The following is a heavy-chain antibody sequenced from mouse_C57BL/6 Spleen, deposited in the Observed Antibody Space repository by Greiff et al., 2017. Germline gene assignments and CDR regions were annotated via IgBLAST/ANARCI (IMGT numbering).Heavy chain of an antibody. V-gene: IGHV1-39*01. CDR2: INPNYGTT. J-gene: IGHJ3*01. D-gene: IGHD2-4*01. Sequence: VQLQQSGPELVKPGASVKISCKASGYSFTDYNMNWVKQSNGKSLEWIGVINPNYGTTSYNQKFKGKATLTVDKSSSTAYMQLNSLTAEDSAFYYCARSDYDGGYCFACWGQGTLVTVAA. CDR1: GYSFTDYN. CDR3: ARSDYDGGYCFAC.